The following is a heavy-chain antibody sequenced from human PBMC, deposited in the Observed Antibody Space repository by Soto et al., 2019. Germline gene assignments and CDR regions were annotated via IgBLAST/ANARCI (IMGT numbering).Heavy chain of an antibody. CDR2: TYYRSRWYN. D-gene: IGHD3-16*01. J-gene: IGHJ4*02. Sequence: SLTCAISGDSVSGNSAAWNWIRQSPSRGLEWLGRTYYRSRWYNDYAVSVKSRITVTPDTSKHQFYLHLNSVTPEDTAVYYCAKELPYYVSSDSYLDYWGQRALVTVSA. V-gene: IGHV6-1*01. CDR3: AKELPYYVSSDSYLDY. CDR1: GDSVSGNSAA.